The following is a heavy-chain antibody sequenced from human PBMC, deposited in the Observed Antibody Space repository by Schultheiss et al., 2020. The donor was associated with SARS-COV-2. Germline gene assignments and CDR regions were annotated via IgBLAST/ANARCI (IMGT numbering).Heavy chain of an antibody. J-gene: IGHJ4*02. CDR3: ARGVGATTPFDY. V-gene: IGHV4-34*01. Sequence: SETLSLTCAVYGGSFSGYYWSWIRQPPGKGLEWIGEINHSGSTNYNPSLKSRVTISVDTSKNQFSLKLSSVTAADTAVYYCARGVGATTPFDYWGQGTLVTVSS. D-gene: IGHD1-26*01. CDR2: INHSGST. CDR1: GGSFSGYY.